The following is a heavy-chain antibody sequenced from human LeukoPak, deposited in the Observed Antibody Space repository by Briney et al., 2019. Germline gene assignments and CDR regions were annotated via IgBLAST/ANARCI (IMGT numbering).Heavy chain of an antibody. J-gene: IGHJ4*02. Sequence: GGSLRLSCAASGFTFSSYAMSWVRQAPGKGLEWVSAISGSGGSTYYADSVKGRFTISRDNSKNTLYLQMNSLRAEDTAVYYCARDSEEAGLRLGELSSFDYWGQGTLVTVSS. CDR2: ISGSGGST. CDR1: GFTFSSYA. V-gene: IGHV3-23*01. D-gene: IGHD3-16*02. CDR3: ARDSEEAGLRLGELSSFDY.